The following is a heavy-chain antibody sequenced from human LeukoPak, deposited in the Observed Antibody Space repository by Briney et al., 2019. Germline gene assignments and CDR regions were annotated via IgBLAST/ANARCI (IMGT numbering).Heavy chain of an antibody. Sequence: KPSETLSLTCAVYGESLSKYYWTWIRQSPGKGLEWIGEINHSGSTNYNPSLKSRVTISVDTSKNQFSLKLSSVTAADTAVYYCARYGSKDTAMENYFDYWGQGTLVTVSS. CDR2: INHSGST. V-gene: IGHV4-34*01. J-gene: IGHJ4*02. CDR3: ARYGSKDTAMENYFDY. CDR1: GESLSKYY. D-gene: IGHD5-18*01.